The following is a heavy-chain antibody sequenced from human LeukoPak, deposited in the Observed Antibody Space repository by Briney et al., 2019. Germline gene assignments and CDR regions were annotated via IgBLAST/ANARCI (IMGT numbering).Heavy chain of an antibody. CDR3: AKEGDEYAYFDY. Sequence: PGRSLRLSCAASGFTFSSYGMPWVRQAPGKGLEWVAVISYDGSNKYYADSVKGRFTISRDNSKNTLYLQMNSLRAEDTAVYYCAKEGDEYAYFDYWGQGTLVTVSS. J-gene: IGHJ4*02. D-gene: IGHD2-21*01. CDR1: GFTFSSYG. CDR2: ISYDGSNK. V-gene: IGHV3-30*18.